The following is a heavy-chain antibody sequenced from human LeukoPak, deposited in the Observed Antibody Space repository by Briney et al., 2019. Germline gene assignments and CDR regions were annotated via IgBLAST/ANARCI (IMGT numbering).Heavy chain of an antibody. J-gene: IGHJ4*02. CDR2: IYXSGST. D-gene: IGHD2-2*01. CDR3: ASKTTSDDAFDY. V-gene: IGHV4-39*01. Sequence: SETLSLTCTVSGGSISSSSYYWAWIRQPPGKXLXWIGSIYXSGSTSYYPSLKSRVTISVDTSKNQFSLKLSSVTAADTAVYYCASKTTSDDAFDYWGQGTLVTVSS. CDR1: GGSISSSSYY.